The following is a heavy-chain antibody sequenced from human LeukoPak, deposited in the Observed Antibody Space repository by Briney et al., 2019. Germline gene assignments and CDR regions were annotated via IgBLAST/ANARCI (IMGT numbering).Heavy chain of an antibody. CDR3: ARGAYSSGWTTFDY. CDR1: GFTFRSYA. Sequence: GGSLRLSCAASGFTFRSYAMHWVRQAPGKGLVWVALISYDGSEKYYADSVKGRFTISRDNSKNTLYVQMNSLRAEDTAVYYCARGAYSSGWTTFDYWGQGIPVTVSS. V-gene: IGHV3-30*04. D-gene: IGHD6-19*01. J-gene: IGHJ4*02. CDR2: ISYDGSEK.